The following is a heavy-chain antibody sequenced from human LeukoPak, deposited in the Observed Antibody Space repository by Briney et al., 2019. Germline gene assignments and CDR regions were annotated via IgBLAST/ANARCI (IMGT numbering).Heavy chain of an antibody. CDR2: INHSGST. Sequence: SETLSLTCAVYGGSFSGYYWSWIRQPPGKGLEWIGEINHSGSTNYNPSLKSRVTISVDTSKNQFSLRLSSVTAADTAVYYCASGPWGRLDYWGQGTLVTVSS. CDR3: ASGPWGRLDY. V-gene: IGHV4-34*01. J-gene: IGHJ4*02. CDR1: GGSFSGYY. D-gene: IGHD3-16*01.